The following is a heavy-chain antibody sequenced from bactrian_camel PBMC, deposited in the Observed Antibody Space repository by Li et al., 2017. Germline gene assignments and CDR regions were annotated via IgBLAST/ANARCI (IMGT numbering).Heavy chain of an antibody. V-gene: IGHV3S1*01. D-gene: IGHD7*01. CDR1: GFTFSAYN. CDR2: ISFGGTSK. J-gene: IGHJ4*01. Sequence: HVQLVESGGGLVRPGGSLRLSCAASGFTFSAYNMNWLRQAPGKGLEWVSTISFGGTSKYYADSVKGRFTVSRDNAKNTLYLQLNALKPEDTAMYYCAKDLAGGSKGQGTQVTVS.